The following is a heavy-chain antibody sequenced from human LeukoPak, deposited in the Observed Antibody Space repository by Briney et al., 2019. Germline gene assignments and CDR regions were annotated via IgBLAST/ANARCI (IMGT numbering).Heavy chain of an antibody. Sequence: GGSLRLSCAASRFTFTDYWMSWVRQAPGKGLEWVANTKQDGSEKYYMDSVKGRFTISRDNAKNSLYLQMNSLRAEDTAVYYCANIRGIATRPLDYWGQGTLVTVSS. J-gene: IGHJ4*02. CDR2: TKQDGSEK. V-gene: IGHV3-7*03. CDR3: ANIRGIATRPLDY. D-gene: IGHD6-6*01. CDR1: RFTFTDYW.